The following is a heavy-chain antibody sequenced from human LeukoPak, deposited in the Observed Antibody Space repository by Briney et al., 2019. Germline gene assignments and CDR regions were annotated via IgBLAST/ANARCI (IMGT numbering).Heavy chain of an antibody. D-gene: IGHD2-21*01. CDR2: IYPGDSDT. V-gene: IGHV5-51*01. J-gene: IGHJ1*01. CDR3: AGLGGYCSGGDCYSESYFQY. Sequence: GESLKISCKGSGYSFTSYWIGWVRQMPGKGLEWMGIIYPGDSDTRYSPSFQGQVTISADKSISTAYLQWSSLKASDTAIYYCAGLGGYCSGGDCYSESYFQYWGQGTLVTVSS. CDR1: GYSFTSYW.